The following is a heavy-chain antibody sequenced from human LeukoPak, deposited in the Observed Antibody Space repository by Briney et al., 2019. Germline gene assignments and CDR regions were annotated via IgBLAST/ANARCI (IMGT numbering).Heavy chain of an antibody. CDR3: ARGVTYGSPNDAFDI. D-gene: IGHD3-10*01. V-gene: IGHV1-18*01. J-gene: IGHJ3*02. Sequence: ASVKVSCKASGYTFTSYGISWVRQAPGQGLEWMGWISAYNGNTNYAQKLQSRVTMTTDTSTSTAYMELRSLRSDDTAVYYCARGVTYGSPNDAFDIWGQGTMVTASS. CDR1: GYTFTSYG. CDR2: ISAYNGNT.